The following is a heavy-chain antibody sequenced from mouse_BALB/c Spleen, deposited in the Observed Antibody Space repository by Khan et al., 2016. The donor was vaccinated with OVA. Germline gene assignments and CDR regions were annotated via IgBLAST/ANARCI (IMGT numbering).Heavy chain of an antibody. J-gene: IGHJ4*01. CDR1: GFTFTNYG. CDR3: ARVGYNETMDF. CDR2: INTYTGEP. D-gene: IGHD2-14*01. Sequence: QIQLVQSGPELKKPGETVQISCKASGFTFTNYGMNWVRQAPGKGLKWMGWINTYTGEPTFTDDFKGRFAFSSETSSSTAYLQINSLKNEDTATYFCARVGYNETMDFWGQGTSVTVSS. V-gene: IGHV9-3-1*01.